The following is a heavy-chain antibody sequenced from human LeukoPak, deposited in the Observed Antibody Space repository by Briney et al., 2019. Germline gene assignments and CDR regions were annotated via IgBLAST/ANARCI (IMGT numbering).Heavy chain of an antibody. D-gene: IGHD3-3*01. V-gene: IGHV3-30*03. CDR1: GFTFSSYW. J-gene: IGHJ4*02. CDR2: ISYDGSNK. Sequence: GGSLRLSCAASGFTFSSYWMHWVRQAPGKGLEWVAVISYDGSNKYYADSVKGRFTISRDNSKNTLYLQMNSLRAEDTAVYYCARERRHYDFWRGSFDYWGQGTLVTVSS. CDR3: ARERRHYDFWRGSFDY.